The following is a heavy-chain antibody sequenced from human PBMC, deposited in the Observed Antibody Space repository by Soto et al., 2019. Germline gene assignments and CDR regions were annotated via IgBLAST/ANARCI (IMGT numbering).Heavy chain of an antibody. CDR3: AKGNAVRAIRNYFDY. J-gene: IGHJ4*02. V-gene: IGHV3-23*01. CDR2: ISGSGGST. CDR1: GFTFSSYA. Sequence: GGSLRLSCAASGFTFSSYAMSWVRQAPGKGLEWVSAISGSGGSTYYADSVEGRFTISRDNSKNTLYLQMNSLRAEDTAVYYCAKGNAVRAIRNYFDYWGQGTLVTVSS. D-gene: IGHD3-10*01.